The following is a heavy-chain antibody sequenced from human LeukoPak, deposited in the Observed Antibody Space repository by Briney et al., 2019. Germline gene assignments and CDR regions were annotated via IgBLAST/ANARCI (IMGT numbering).Heavy chain of an antibody. D-gene: IGHD1-1*01. CDR1: GFTFSSYA. V-gene: IGHV3-64D*06. CDR3: VKDLGTGTTGCYYYGMDV. CDR2: TSSNGGST. J-gene: IGHJ6*04. Sequence: GGSLRLSCSASGFTFSSYAMHWVRQAPGKGLEYVSATSSNGGSTYYADSVKGRFPISRDNSKNTLYLQMSSLRAEDTAVYYCVKDLGTGTTGCYYYGMDVWGKGTTVTVSS.